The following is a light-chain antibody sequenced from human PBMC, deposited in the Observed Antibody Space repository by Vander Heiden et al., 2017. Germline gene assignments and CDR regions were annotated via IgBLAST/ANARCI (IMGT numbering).Light chain of an antibody. J-gene: IGKJ3*01. CDR1: QNVFSTSNNKNY. Sequence: DFVVTQSADSLALSLGERATINCKSSQNVFSTSNNKNYLAWYQQKPGQPPKLLLSWASTRASGVPDRFSGSGSGTDFTLTIRSLQPEDVAVYYCQQDDSFPFTFGPGTKVNIK. V-gene: IGKV4-1*01. CDR3: QQDDSFPFT. CDR2: WAS.